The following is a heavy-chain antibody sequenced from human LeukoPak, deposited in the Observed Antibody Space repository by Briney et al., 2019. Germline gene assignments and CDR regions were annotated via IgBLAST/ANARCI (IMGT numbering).Heavy chain of an antibody. J-gene: IGHJ5*02. CDR2: ISWNSGSI. Sequence: PGRPLRLSCAASGFTFDDYAMHWVRQAPGKGLGWVSGISWNSGSIGYADSVKGRFTISRDNAKNSLYLQMNSLRAEDTALYYCARDYGDYWWFDPWGQGTLVTVSS. V-gene: IGHV3-9*01. D-gene: IGHD4-17*01. CDR1: GFTFDDYA. CDR3: ARDYGDYWWFDP.